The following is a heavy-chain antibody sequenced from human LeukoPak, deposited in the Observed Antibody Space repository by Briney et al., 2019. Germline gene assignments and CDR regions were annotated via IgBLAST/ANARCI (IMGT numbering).Heavy chain of an antibody. J-gene: IGHJ4*02. CDR3: ARGPYCSGGSCAVDY. V-gene: IGHV3-21*01. CDR1: GFTFSSYN. Sequence: PGGSLRLSCAASGFTFSSYNMDWVRQAPGKGLEWVSSISSSSSYIYYADSVKGRFTISRDNAKNSLYLQMNSLRAEDTAVYYCARGPYCSGGSCAVDYWGQGTLVTVSS. D-gene: IGHD2-15*01. CDR2: ISSSSSYI.